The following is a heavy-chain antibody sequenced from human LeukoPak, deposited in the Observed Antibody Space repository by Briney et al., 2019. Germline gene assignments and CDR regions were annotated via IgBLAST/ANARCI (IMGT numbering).Heavy chain of an antibody. D-gene: IGHD3-16*01. J-gene: IGHJ3*02. CDR3: ARERESKGEAFDI. CDR1: GGTFSSYA. V-gene: IGHV1-69*05. Sequence: SVKVSCKASGGTFSSYAISWVRQAPGQGLEWMGGIIPFFGTANYAQKFQGRVTITTDESTSTAYMELSSLRSEDTAVYYCARERESKGEAFDIWGQGTMVTVSS. CDR2: IIPFFGTA.